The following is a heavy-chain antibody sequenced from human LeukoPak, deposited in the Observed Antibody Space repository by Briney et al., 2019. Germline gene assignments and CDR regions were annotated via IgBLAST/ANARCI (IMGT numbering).Heavy chain of an antibody. J-gene: IGHJ5*02. D-gene: IGHD3-10*01. V-gene: IGHV1-69*05. Sequence: VASVKVSCKASGGTFSSYAISWVRQAPGQGLEWMGGIIPIFGTANYAQKFQGRVTITTDESTSTAYMELRSLRSDDTAVYYCARVRPFQQYWFDPWGQGTLVTVSS. CDR2: IIPIFGTA. CDR1: GGTFSSYA. CDR3: ARVRPFQQYWFDP.